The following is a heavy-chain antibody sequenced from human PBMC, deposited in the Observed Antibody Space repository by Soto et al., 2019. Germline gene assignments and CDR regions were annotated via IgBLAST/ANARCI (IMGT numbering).Heavy chain of an antibody. Sequence: SQTLSLTGAISGDSVSSNSAAWNWIRQSPSRGLEWLGRTYYRSKWYNDYAVSVKSRITINPDTSKNQFSLQLNSVTPEDTAVYYCARALWFGELSDTAQDYYYGMDVWGQGTTVTVSS. CDR2: TYYRSKWYN. CDR1: GDSVSSNSAA. CDR3: ARALWFGELSDTAQDYYYGMDV. V-gene: IGHV6-1*01. J-gene: IGHJ6*02. D-gene: IGHD3-10*01.